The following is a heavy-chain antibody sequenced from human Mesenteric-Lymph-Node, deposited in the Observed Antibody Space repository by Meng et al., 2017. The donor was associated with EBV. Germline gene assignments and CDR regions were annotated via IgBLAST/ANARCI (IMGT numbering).Heavy chain of an antibody. J-gene: IGHJ4*02. CDR3: ARVIEGQWLVRGAFDY. CDR1: GGSISTSNW. D-gene: IGHD6-19*01. V-gene: IGHV4-4*02. CDR2: IYHRGST. Sequence: QVPPQEPGPGLVKPSGPLSLTCAVSGGSISTSNWWSWVRQPPGKGLEWIGEIYHRGSTNYNPSLTSRVTISVDESKNEFSLSLTSVTAADTAVYFCARVIEGQWLVRGAFDYWGQGTLVTVSS.